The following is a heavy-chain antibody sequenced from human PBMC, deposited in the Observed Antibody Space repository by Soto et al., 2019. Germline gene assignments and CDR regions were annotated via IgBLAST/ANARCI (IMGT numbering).Heavy chain of an antibody. J-gene: IGHJ4*02. CDR2: IGGSGVST. D-gene: IGHD3-9*01. CDR3: AKDRRLFFLYHFHS. V-gene: IGHV3-23*01. Sequence: PGGSLRLSCAGSGFTFSNYAMSWVRQAPGKGLEWVSAIGGSGVSTYYADSVKGRFIISRDNSKNTLYLQMNSLRAEDTAVYSCAKDRRLFFLYHFHSWGQGPRVPVS. CDR1: GFTFSNYA.